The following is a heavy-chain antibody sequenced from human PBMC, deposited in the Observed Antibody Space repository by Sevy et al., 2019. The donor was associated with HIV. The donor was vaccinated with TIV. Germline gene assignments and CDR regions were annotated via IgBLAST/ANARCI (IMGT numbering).Heavy chain of an antibody. Sequence: SETLSLTCTVSGGSISCSSYYWGWIRQPPGKGLEWIGSIYYSGSTYYNPSLKSRVTISVDTSKNQFSLKLSSVTAADTAVYYCASGTIFGVVYYRYGMDVWGQGTTVTVSS. J-gene: IGHJ6*02. V-gene: IGHV4-39*01. CDR3: ASGTIFGVVYYRYGMDV. D-gene: IGHD3-3*01. CDR1: GGSISCSSYY. CDR2: IYYSGST.